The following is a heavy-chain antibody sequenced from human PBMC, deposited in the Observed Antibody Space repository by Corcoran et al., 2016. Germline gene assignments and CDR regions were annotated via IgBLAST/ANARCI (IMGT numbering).Heavy chain of an antibody. J-gene: IGHJ6*02. CDR2: IYSGGST. CDR1: GFTVSSNY. D-gene: IGHD6-6*01. V-gene: IGHV3-53*01. Sequence: EVQLVESGGGLIQSGGSLRLSCAASGFTVSSNYMSWVRQAPGKGLGWVSVIYSGGSTYYADSVKGRFTISRDNSKNTLSLQMNSLRAEDTAVYYCARASYYYYYGMDVWGQGTTVTVSS. CDR3: ARASYYYYYGMDV.